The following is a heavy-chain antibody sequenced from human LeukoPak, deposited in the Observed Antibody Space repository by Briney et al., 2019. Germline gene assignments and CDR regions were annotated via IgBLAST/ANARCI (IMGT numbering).Heavy chain of an antibody. D-gene: IGHD3-22*01. CDR1: GFTFSDYY. CDR2: ISSSGSTI. J-gene: IGHJ1*01. Sequence: PGGSPRLSCAASGFTFSDYYMSWIRQAPGKGLEWVSYISSSGSTIYYADSVKGRFTISRDNAKNSLYLQMNSLRAEDTAVYYCASWVSWYYYDFQHWGQGTLVTVSS. V-gene: IGHV3-11*01. CDR3: ASWVSWYYYDFQH.